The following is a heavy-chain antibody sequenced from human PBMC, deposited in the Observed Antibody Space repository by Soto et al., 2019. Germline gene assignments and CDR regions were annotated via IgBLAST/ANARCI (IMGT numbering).Heavy chain of an antibody. Sequence: PGKGLEWNWYIYHRCSTYHNPSLNSRVTISVDRSKNQFSLKLSSVTAADTAVYYCHARFFFKAEDGIRDL. CDR2: IYHRCST. D-gene: IGHD6-6*01. J-gene: IGHJ2*01. CDR3: HARFFFKAEDGIRDL. V-gene: IGHV4-30-2*01.